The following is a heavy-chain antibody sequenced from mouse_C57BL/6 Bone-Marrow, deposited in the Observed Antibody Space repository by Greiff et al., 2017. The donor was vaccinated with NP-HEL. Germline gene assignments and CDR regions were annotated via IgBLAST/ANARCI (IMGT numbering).Heavy chain of an antibody. J-gene: IGHJ2*01. CDR3: TRERWYNALFDY. CDR2: ISPGNSDT. V-gene: IGHV1-5*01. D-gene: IGHD2-1*01. CDR1: GYTFTSYW. Sequence: EVQLQESGTVLARPGASVKLSCKTSGYTFTSYWMPWVKQRPGQGLEWIGAISPGNSDTSYNQKFKGKAKLTAVASASTAYMERSSQTYEDSAVYYCTRERWYNALFDYWGQGTTLTVSS.